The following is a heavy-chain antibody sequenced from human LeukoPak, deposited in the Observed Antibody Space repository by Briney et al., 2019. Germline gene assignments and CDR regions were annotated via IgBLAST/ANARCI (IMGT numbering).Heavy chain of an antibody. CDR2: ISAYNSNT. CDR3: ARPHVFLYYFDY. D-gene: IGHD2/OR15-2a*01. CDR1: GYTFTSYY. V-gene: IGHV1-18*04. Sequence: ASVKVSCKASGYTFTSYYMHWVRQPPGQGLEWMGWISAYNSNTNYAQKLQGRVTMTTDTSTSTAYMELRSLRSDDTAVYYCARPHVFLYYFDYWGQGTLVTVSS. J-gene: IGHJ4*02.